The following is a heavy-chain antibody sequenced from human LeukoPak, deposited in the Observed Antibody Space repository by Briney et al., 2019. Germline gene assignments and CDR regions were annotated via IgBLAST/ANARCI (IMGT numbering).Heavy chain of an antibody. CDR1: GFTFSSYA. CDR3: ARDGYCSSTSCPWAYFDF. V-gene: IGHV3-64*01. D-gene: IGHD2-2*01. CDR2: ISSNGGST. Sequence: GGSLRLSCAASGFTFSSYAMHWVRQAPGKGLEFVSVISSNGGSTYYANSVKGRFTISRDNSKNTLYLQMGSLRAEDMAVYYCARDGYCSSTSCPWAYFDFWSQGTLVTVSS. J-gene: IGHJ4*02.